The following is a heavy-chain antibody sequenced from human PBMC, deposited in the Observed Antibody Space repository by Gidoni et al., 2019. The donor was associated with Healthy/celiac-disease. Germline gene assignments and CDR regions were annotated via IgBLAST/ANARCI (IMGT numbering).Heavy chain of an antibody. CDR3: ARDGATVTTSFDGMDV. Sequence: SSVKVSCKASGGTFSSYAISWVRQAPGQGLEWMGGIIPIFGTANYAQKFQGRVTITADKSTSTAYMELSSLRSEDTAVYYCARDGATVTTSFDGMDVWGQGTTVTVSS. D-gene: IGHD4-17*01. J-gene: IGHJ6*02. V-gene: IGHV1-69*06. CDR2: IIPIFGTA. CDR1: GGTFSSYA.